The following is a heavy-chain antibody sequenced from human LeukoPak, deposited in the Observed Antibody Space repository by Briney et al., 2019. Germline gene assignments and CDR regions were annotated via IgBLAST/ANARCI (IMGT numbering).Heavy chain of an antibody. CDR2: ISYDGSNK. Sequence: GGSLRLSCAASGFTFSSYGMHWVRQAPGKGLEWVAVISYDGSNKYYADSVKGRFTISRDNSMNTLYLQMNSLRAEDTAVYYCAKEYCSSTSCYAEAFGYWGQGTLVTVSS. V-gene: IGHV3-30*18. D-gene: IGHD2-2*01. CDR3: AKEYCSSTSCYAEAFGY. CDR1: GFTFSSYG. J-gene: IGHJ4*02.